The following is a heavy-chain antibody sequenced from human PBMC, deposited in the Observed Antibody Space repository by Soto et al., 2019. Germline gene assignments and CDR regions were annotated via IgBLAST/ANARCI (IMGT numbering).Heavy chain of an antibody. Sequence: GGSLRLSCVASVFSFSSYAMSWVRQAPGKCLEWFSAISVSGCSTXXADSVRGRXTISRYNSKSTXYLQLXSLKVDDTAIYYCAKALMAGCFSWGQGTLVTVSS. CDR2: ISVSGCST. CDR3: AKALMAGCFS. D-gene: IGHD2-8*01. CDR1: VFSFSSYA. J-gene: IGHJ5*02. V-gene: IGHV3-23*01.